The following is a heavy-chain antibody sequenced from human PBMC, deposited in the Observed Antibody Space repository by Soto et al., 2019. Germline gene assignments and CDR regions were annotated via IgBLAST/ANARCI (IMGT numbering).Heavy chain of an antibody. J-gene: IGHJ1*01. Sequence: SETLSLTCAVSGGSISSSNWWSWVRQPPGKGLEWIGEIYHSVTTYYNPSLKGRVTISMDTSKNQFSLRLTSVTAADTAVYYCARDTSSTSLRAEYFQFWGQGTQVTVSS. CDR1: GGSISSSNW. CDR2: IYHSVTT. V-gene: IGHV4-4*02. D-gene: IGHD6-13*01. CDR3: ARDTSSTSLRAEYFQF.